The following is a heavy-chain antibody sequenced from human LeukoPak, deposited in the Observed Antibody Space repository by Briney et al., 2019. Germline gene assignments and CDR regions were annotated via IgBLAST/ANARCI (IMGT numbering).Heavy chain of an antibody. V-gene: IGHV3-48*02. CDR2: ISGSGSVS. J-gene: IGHJ3*02. Sequence: PGGSLRLSCAASGFTFSSYSMNWVRQAPGKGLEWISYISGSGSVSYYEDSVKGRFTISRDNAKNSLYLQMNSQSDEDTALYYCARDGGFGFLAAFDIWGQGTMVTVSS. CDR1: GFTFSSYS. CDR3: ARDGGFGFLAAFDI. D-gene: IGHD3-10*01.